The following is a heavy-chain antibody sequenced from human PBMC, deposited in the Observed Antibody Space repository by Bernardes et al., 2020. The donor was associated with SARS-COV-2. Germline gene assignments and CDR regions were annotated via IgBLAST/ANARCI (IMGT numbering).Heavy chain of an antibody. Sequence: ASLKVSCKASGYTFTGYYMHWVRQAPGQGLEWMGWINPNSGGTTYAQKFQGWVTMTRDTSISTAYMELSRLRSDDTAVYYCARPYYDFWSGYYQDYYYGMDVWGQGTTVTGSS. D-gene: IGHD3-3*01. CDR2: INPNSGGT. J-gene: IGHJ6*02. CDR1: GYTFTGYY. CDR3: ARPYYDFWSGYYQDYYYGMDV. V-gene: IGHV1-2*04.